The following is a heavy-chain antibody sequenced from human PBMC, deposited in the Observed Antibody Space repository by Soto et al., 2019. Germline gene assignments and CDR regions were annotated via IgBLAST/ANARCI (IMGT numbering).Heavy chain of an antibody. CDR3: ARDGSGYSTD. CDR1: GFTFRNYW. D-gene: IGHD5-18*01. Sequence: EVQLVESGGGLVQPGGSLRLSCVASGFTFRNYWMSWLRQAPGKGLEWVANTNQDGRERYSVDSVKGRFTIPRDNAKNSMHLQMNSLRAEDTAVYYCARDGSGYSTDWGQGTLVTVSS. J-gene: IGHJ4*02. CDR2: TNQDGRER. V-gene: IGHV3-7*01.